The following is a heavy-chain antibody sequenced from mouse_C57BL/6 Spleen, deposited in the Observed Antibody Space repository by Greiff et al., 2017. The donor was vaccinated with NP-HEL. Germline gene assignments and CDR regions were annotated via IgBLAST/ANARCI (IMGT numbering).Heavy chain of an antibody. CDR3: ARGGDYPFAY. CDR2: ISYDGSN. CDR1: GYSITSGYY. V-gene: IGHV3-6*01. Sequence: DVKLQESGPGLVKPSQSLSLTCSVTGYSITSGYYWNWIRQFPGNKLEWMGYISYDGSNNYNPSLKNRISITRDTSKNQFFLKLNSVTTEDTATYYWARGGDYPFAYWGQGTLVTVSA. D-gene: IGHD2-4*01. J-gene: IGHJ3*01.